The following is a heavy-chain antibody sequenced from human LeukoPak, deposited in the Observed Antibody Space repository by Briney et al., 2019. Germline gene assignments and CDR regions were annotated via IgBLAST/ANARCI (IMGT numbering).Heavy chain of an antibody. CDR3: AKDGDDSIDY. CDR2: ISGSGGST. J-gene: IGHJ4*02. D-gene: IGHD3-22*01. Sequence: GGSLRLSCAASGFTFSSYAMSWVRQAPGKGLEWVSAISGSGGSTYYTDSVKGRFTISRDNSRDTLYLQMNSLRAEDTAVYYCAKDGDDSIDYWGQGTLVTVSS. V-gene: IGHV3-23*01. CDR1: GFTFSSYA.